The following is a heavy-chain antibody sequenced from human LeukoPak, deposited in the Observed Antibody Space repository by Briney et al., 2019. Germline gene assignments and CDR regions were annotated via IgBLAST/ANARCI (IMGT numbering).Heavy chain of an antibody. J-gene: IGHJ4*02. D-gene: IGHD3-9*01. CDR2: ISSSGGST. CDR1: GFTFSDYY. V-gene: IGHV3-11*01. CDR3: AKVPYYDILTGYYDY. Sequence: PGGSLRLSCAASGFTFSDYYMSWIRQAPGKGLEWVSYISSSGGSTYYADSVKGRFTISRDNSKNTLYLQMNSLRAEDTAVYYCAKVPYYDILTGYYDYWGQGTLVTVSS.